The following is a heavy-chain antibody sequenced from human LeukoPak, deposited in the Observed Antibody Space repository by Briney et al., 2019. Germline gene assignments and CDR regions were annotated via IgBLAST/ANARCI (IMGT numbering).Heavy chain of an antibody. CDR3: ARARGFGPYYYDSSGYYYY. V-gene: IGHV4-34*01. D-gene: IGHD3-22*01. CDR2: INHSGST. Sequence: PSETLSLTCAVYGGSFSGYYWSWIRQPPGKGLEWLGEINHSGSTNYNPSLKSRVTISVDTSKNQFSLKLSSVTAADTAVYYCARARGFGPYYYDSSGYYYYWGQGTLVTVSS. J-gene: IGHJ4*02. CDR1: GGSFSGYY.